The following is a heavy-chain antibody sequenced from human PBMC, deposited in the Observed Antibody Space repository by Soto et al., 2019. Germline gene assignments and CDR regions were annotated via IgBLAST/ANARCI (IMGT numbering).Heavy chain of an antibody. J-gene: IGHJ4*02. D-gene: IGHD2-15*01. CDR2: ISGSGGST. Sequence: EVQLLESGGGLVQPGGSLRLSCAASGFTFSSYAMSWVRQAPGKGLEWVSAISGSGGSTYYADSVKGRFTISRDNXKXKRYLQMNSLRAEDTAVYYCAKAHIVVVVAGTTFDYWGQGTLVTVSS. V-gene: IGHV3-23*01. CDR3: AKAHIVVVVAGTTFDY. CDR1: GFTFSSYA.